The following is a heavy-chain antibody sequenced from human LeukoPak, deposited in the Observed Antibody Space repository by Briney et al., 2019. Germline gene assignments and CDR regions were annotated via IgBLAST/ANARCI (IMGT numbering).Heavy chain of an antibody. D-gene: IGHD1-26*01. CDR2: ISGSGDST. Sequence: GGSLRLSCAASGFTFSSYAMSWVRQAPGRGLEWVSGISGSGDSTNYADSVKGRFTSSRDNSKNTLFLQMNMLRAEDTAVYYCAKSGSIVGATYDFDYWGQGTLVTVSS. J-gene: IGHJ4*02. V-gene: IGHV3-23*01. CDR1: GFTFSSYA. CDR3: AKSGSIVGATYDFDY.